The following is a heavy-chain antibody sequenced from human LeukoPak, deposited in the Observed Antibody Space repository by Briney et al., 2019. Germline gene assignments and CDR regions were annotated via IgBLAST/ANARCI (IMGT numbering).Heavy chain of an antibody. CDR3: AKDLGYYYDSSGYYYFDY. CDR2: ISASGGST. D-gene: IGHD3-22*01. CDR1: GGSISSYY. J-gene: IGHJ4*02. Sequence: PSETLSLTCTVSGGSISSYYWSWVRQAPGKGLEWVATISASGGSTYYADSVKGRFTISRDNSKNMLYLQMNSLRAEDTAVYYCAKDLGYYYDSSGYYYFDYWGQGALVTVSS. V-gene: IGHV3-23*01.